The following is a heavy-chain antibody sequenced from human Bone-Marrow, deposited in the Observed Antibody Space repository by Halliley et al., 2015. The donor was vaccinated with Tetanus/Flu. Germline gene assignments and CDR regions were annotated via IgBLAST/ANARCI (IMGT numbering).Heavy chain of an antibody. D-gene: IGHD2-2*01. V-gene: IGHV4-59*01. CDR2: IYGSGST. CDR3: ARDMPFDS. J-gene: IGHJ4*02. Sequence: PGKGLEWIAYIYGSGSTNYNPSLKNRVTISVDTSKNQFSLKLSSVTAADTAVYYCARDMPFDSWGQGISVTVSS.